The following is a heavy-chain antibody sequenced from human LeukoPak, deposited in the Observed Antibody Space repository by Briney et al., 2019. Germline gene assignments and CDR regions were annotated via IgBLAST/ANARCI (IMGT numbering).Heavy chain of an antibody. CDR3: AREGGGPSGPLDY. CDR2: IYGGGGT. D-gene: IGHD3-3*01. J-gene: IGHJ4*02. Sequence: GGSLRLSCAASGFTVSINYMTWVRQAPGTGLEWVSDIYGGGGTYYADSVKGSLTISRDNSKNTHYLQKKTLRAENTAVYNCAREGGGPSGPLDYWGQGTLVTVSS. V-gene: IGHV3-66*01. CDR1: GFTVSINY.